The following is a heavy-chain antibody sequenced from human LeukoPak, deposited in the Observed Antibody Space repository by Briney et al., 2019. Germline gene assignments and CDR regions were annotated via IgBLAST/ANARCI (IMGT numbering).Heavy chain of an antibody. V-gene: IGHV4-4*02. D-gene: IGHD2-8*02. CDR2: VHRDGYT. CDR3: ARVISTGWRQNDC. CDR1: GFTVSSNY. J-gene: IGHJ4*02. Sequence: PGGSLRLSCAASGFTVSSNYMSWVRQSPGKGLEWIGEVHRDGYTNYNPSLESRVTMSVDKSKNQLSLQLTSVTAADTAVYYCARVISTGWRQNDCWGQGILVTVSS.